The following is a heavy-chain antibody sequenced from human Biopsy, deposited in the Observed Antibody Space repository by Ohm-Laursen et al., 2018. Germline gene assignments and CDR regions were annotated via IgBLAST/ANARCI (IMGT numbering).Heavy chain of an antibody. D-gene: IGHD5-18*01. V-gene: IGHV3-30*18. CDR1: GFTFNNYG. CDR3: AKDRYNYTPIGGFSMDV. J-gene: IGHJ6*02. Sequence: SLRLSCTASGFTFNNYGMQWVRQAPGKGLEWVAFIFYDGSNTYYADSVKGRFAISRDNSRDTLYLQMSSLRAEDTAVYYCAKDRYNYTPIGGFSMDVWDQGTTVTVSS. CDR2: IFYDGSNT.